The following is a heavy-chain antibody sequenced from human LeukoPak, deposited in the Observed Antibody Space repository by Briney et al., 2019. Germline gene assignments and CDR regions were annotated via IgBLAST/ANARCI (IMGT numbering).Heavy chain of an antibody. D-gene: IGHD1-26*01. CDR3: ATDDPGRIVGATQPYYYMDV. CDR1: GFTFDDYA. V-gene: IGHV3-9*03. J-gene: IGHJ6*03. Sequence: GGSLRLSCAASGFTFDDYAMHWVQQAPGKGLEWVSGISWNSGSIGYADSVKGRFTISRDNAKNSLYLQMNSLRAEDMALYYCATDDPGRIVGATQPYYYMDVWGKGTTVTISS. CDR2: ISWNSGSI.